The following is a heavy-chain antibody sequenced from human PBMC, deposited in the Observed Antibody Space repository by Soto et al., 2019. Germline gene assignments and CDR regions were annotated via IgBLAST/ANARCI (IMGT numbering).Heavy chain of an antibody. Sequence: SETLSLTCTVSGGSISSYYWSWIRQPPGKGLEWIGYMYHSGSSNYNPSLKSRVTISVDTSKNQFSLKLSSVTAADTAVYYCARARIVVVPAANYYYYYMDVWGKGTTVTVSS. CDR1: GGSISSYY. CDR3: ARARIVVVPAANYYYYYMDV. D-gene: IGHD2-2*01. J-gene: IGHJ6*03. CDR2: MYHSGSS. V-gene: IGHV4-59*01.